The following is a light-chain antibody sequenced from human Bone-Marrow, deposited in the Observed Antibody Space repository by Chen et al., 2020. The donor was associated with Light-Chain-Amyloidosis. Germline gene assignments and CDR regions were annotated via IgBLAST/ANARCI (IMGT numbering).Light chain of an antibody. V-gene: IGLV3-25*03. CDR2: RDT. Sequence: SYELTQPPSVSVSPGQTARITCSGDDLPTKYAYWYQQKPGQAPVLVIHRDTERPSGISERCSGYSSGTTATLTISGVQAEDEADYHCQSADSSGTYEVIFGGGTKLTVL. CDR1: DLPTKY. J-gene: IGLJ2*01. CDR3: QSADSSGTYEVI.